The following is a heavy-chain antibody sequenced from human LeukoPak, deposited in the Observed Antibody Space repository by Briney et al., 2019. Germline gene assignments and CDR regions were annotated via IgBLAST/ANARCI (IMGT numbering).Heavy chain of an antibody. V-gene: IGHV4-31*03. CDR2: IYYSGST. CDR1: GGSISSGGYY. D-gene: IGHD6-13*01. J-gene: IGHJ4*02. CDR3: ARARSAAGNFDY. Sequence: SETLPLTCTVSGGSISSGGYYWSWIRQHPGKGLEWIGYIYYSGSTYYNPSLKSRVTISADTSKNQFSLKLSSVTAADTAVYYCARARSAAGNFDYWGQGTLVTVSS.